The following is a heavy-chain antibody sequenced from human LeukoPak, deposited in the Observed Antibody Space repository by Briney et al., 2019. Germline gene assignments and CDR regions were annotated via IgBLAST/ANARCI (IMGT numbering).Heavy chain of an antibody. CDR1: GYFVSSGYY. V-gene: IGHV4-38-2*01. CDR3: ASRTTVTNALSFDY. Sequence: AETLSLTCGVSGYFVSSGYYWGWIRQPPGKGLEWIGNIYNTGSTYYNPSLKSRVTISVDTSNNQFSLKLSSVTSADTAVYYCASRTTVTNALSFDYWGQASLVIVSS. J-gene: IGHJ4*02. CDR2: IYNTGST. D-gene: IGHD4-11*01.